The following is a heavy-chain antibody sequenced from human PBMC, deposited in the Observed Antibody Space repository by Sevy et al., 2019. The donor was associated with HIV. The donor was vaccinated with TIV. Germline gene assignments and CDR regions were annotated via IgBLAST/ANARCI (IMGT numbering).Heavy chain of an antibody. V-gene: IGHV4-39*01. Sequence: SETLSLTCTVSGGSISSSSYYWGWIRQPPGKGLEWIGSIYYRGSTYYNPSLKSRVTISVDTSKNQFSLKLSSVTAADTAVYYCVRHPPTVVTPAFDYWGQGTLVTVSS. CDR2: IYYRGST. CDR1: GGSISSSSYY. J-gene: IGHJ4*02. D-gene: IGHD4-17*01. CDR3: VRHPPTVVTPAFDY.